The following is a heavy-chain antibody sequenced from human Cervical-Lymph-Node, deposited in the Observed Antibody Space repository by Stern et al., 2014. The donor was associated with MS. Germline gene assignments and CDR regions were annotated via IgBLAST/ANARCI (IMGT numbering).Heavy chain of an antibody. V-gene: IGHV1-69*06. J-gene: IGHJ5*02. CDR3: ASRYSGYDPEES. Sequence: MQLVESGAEVKKPGSSVKVSCKASGGTFSSYAISWVRQAPGQGLEWMGGIIPIFGTAHYAQKFQGRVTITADKSTSTAYMELSSLRSEDTPVYYCASRYSGYDPEESWGQGTLVTVSS. CDR1: GGTFSSYA. D-gene: IGHD5-12*01. CDR2: IIPIFGTA.